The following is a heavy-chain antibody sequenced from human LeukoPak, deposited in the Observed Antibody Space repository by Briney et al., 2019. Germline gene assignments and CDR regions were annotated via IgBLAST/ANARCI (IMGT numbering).Heavy chain of an antibody. V-gene: IGHV4-59*08. CDR1: GGSISGYY. Sequence: SETLSLTCTVSGGSISGYYWSWIRQPPGKGLEWIGYIYYSGSTNFNPSLKSRVTISVDTSKNQFSLKLSSVTAADTAVYYCATDYGGFLPDAFDIWGQGTMVTVSS. D-gene: IGHD4-23*01. CDR2: IYYSGST. J-gene: IGHJ3*02. CDR3: ATDYGGFLPDAFDI.